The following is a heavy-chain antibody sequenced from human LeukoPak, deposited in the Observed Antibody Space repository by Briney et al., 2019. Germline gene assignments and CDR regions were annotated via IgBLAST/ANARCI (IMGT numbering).Heavy chain of an antibody. V-gene: IGHV3-74*01. CDR3: ARDRGYCSSISCSSRYGMDV. D-gene: IGHD2-2*01. J-gene: IGHJ6*02. Sequence: GGSLRLSCAASGFTFSRYWMHWVRQVPGKGPVWVSRIDSDGSSTTYADSVRGRFTISRDNSMNTLYLQMNSLRAEDTAVYYCARDRGYCSSISCSSRYGMDVWGQGTTVTVSS. CDR2: IDSDGSST. CDR1: GFTFSRYW.